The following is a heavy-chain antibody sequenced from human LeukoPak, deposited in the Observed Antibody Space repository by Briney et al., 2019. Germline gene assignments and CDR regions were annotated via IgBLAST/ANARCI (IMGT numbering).Heavy chain of an antibody. J-gene: IGHJ3*02. D-gene: IGHD3-22*01. Sequence: PSETLSLTCTVSGGSISSYYWSWIRQPAGKGLEWIGRIYTSGSTNYNPSLKSRVTMSVDTSKNQFSLKLSSVTAADTAVYYCARDGNYDSSGYYPRGDAFDIWGRGTMVTVSS. CDR2: IYTSGST. CDR3: ARDGNYDSSGYYPRGDAFDI. V-gene: IGHV4-4*07. CDR1: GGSISSYY.